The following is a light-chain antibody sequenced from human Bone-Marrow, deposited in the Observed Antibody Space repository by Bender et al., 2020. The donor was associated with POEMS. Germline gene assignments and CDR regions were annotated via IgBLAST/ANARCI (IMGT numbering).Light chain of an antibody. J-gene: IGLJ1*01. CDR2: EVT. CDR1: SSDVGSYNL. V-gene: IGLV2-8*01. Sequence: QSALTQPASVSGSPGQSITISCTGTSSDVGSYNLVSWYQQHPGKAPKLMIYEVTKRPSGVPDRFSGSKSGNTASLTVSGLQAEDEADYYCSSYAGTNYYYVFGTGTKVTVL. CDR3: SSYAGTNYYYV.